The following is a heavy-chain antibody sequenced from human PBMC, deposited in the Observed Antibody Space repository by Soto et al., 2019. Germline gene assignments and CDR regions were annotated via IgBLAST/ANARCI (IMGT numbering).Heavy chain of an antibody. J-gene: IGHJ6*03. D-gene: IGHD5-12*01. V-gene: IGHV1-2*02. CDR2: INPNSGRT. CDR3: ARESGGATATLDYYYFYMDV. Sequence: QVQLVQSGAEVKKPGASVKVSCKASGYAFSEYYIHWMRQAPGQGLEWLGWINPNSGRTKSAQTFQGGVTMTSDTSITTAYMELSWLTSDDTAVYYCARESGGATATLDYYYFYMDVWGKGTTVTVSS. CDR1: GYAFSEYY.